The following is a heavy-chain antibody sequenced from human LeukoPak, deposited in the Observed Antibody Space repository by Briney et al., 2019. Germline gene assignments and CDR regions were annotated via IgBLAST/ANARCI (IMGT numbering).Heavy chain of an antibody. J-gene: IGHJ3*02. CDR2: IIPILGIA. CDR3: AGDIVWFASKSDAFDI. CDR1: GGTFSSYA. D-gene: IGHD3-10*01. Sequence: SVKVSCKASGGTFSSYAISWVRQAPAQGLEWMGRIIPILGIANYAQKFQGRVTITADKSTSTAYMELSSLRSEDTAVYYCAGDIVWFASKSDAFDIWGQGTMVTVSS. V-gene: IGHV1-69*04.